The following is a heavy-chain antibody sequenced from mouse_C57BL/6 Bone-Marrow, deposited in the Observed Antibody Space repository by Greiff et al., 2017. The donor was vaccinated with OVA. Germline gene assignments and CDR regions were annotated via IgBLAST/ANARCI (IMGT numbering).Heavy chain of an antibody. D-gene: IGHD2-5*01. CDR2: INPNNGGT. J-gene: IGHJ3*01. CDR1: GYTFTDYY. V-gene: IGHV1-26*01. Sequence: VQLQQSGPELVKPGASVKISCKASGYTFTDYYMNWVKQSHGKSLEWIGDINPNNGGTSYNQKFKGKATLTVDKSSSTAYMELRSLTSEDSAVYYCAGYSRGFAYWGQGTLVTVSA. CDR3: AGYSRGFAY.